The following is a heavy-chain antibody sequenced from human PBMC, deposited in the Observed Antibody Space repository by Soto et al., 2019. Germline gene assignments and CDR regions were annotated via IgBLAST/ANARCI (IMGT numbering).Heavy chain of an antibody. CDR1: GGSFSGYY. CDR2: INHSGST. CDR3: ARPSRRSSGRTDAFDI. Sequence: SETLSLTCAVYGGSFSGYYWSWIRQPPGKGLEWIGEINHSGSTNYNPSLKSRVTISVDTSKNQFSLKLSSVTAADTAVYYCARPSRRSSGRTDAFDIWGQGTMVTVSS. D-gene: IGHD6-19*01. V-gene: IGHV4-34*01. J-gene: IGHJ3*02.